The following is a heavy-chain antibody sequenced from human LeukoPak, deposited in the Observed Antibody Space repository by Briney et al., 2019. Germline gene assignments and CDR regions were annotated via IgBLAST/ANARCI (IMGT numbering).Heavy chain of an antibody. V-gene: IGHV1-18*01. Sequence: ASVKVSCKASGYTFTSCGISWVRQAPGQGLEWMGWISAYNGNTNYAQKLQGRVTMTTDTSTSTAYMELRSLRSDDTAVYYCARVTTMVRGVIGFPADYWGQGTLVTVSS. D-gene: IGHD3-10*01. J-gene: IGHJ4*02. CDR3: ARVTTMVRGVIGFPADY. CDR2: ISAYNGNT. CDR1: GYTFTSCG.